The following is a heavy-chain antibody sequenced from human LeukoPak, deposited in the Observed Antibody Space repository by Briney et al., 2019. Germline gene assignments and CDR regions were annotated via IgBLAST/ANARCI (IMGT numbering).Heavy chain of an antibody. V-gene: IGHV3-30*04. CDR1: GFTFSSYA. Sequence: GGSLRLSCAASGFTFSSYAMHWVRQAPGKGLEWVAVISYDGSNKYYADSVKGRFTISRDNSKNTLDLQMNSLRAEDTAVYYCARDGCSGGSCSWFDYWAQGTLLTVSS. J-gene: IGHJ5*01. CDR2: ISYDGSNK. CDR3: ARDGCSGGSCSWFDY. D-gene: IGHD2-15*01.